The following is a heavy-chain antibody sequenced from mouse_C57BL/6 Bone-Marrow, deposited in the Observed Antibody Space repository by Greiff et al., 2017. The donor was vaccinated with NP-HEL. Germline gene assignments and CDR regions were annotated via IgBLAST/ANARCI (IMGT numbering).Heavy chain of an antibody. V-gene: IGHV5-4*01. Sequence: DVKLVESGGGLVKPGGSLTLSCAASGFTFSSYAMSWVRQTPEKRLEWVATISDGGSYTYYPDNVKGRFTISRDNAKNNLYLQMSHLKSEDTAMYYCAREGDDYEAFDYWGQGTTLTVSS. CDR1: GFTFSSYA. CDR3: AREGDDYEAFDY. D-gene: IGHD2-4*01. CDR2: ISDGGSYT. J-gene: IGHJ2*01.